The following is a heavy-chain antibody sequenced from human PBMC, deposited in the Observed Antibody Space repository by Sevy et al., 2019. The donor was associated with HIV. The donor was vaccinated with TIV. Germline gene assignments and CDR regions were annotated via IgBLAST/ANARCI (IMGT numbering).Heavy chain of an antibody. Sequence: GGSLRLSCAASGFSFSTHAMTWVRQAPGKGLEWVSGISGSRTSTYYTDSVKGRFTISRDNSKNTVYLQMNNLRAEDTAVYYCGKLSIFGVGGFYDYWGQGTLVTVSS. CDR2: ISGSRTST. J-gene: IGHJ4*02. D-gene: IGHD3-3*01. CDR1: GFSFSTHA. CDR3: GKLSIFGVGGFYDY. V-gene: IGHV3-23*01.